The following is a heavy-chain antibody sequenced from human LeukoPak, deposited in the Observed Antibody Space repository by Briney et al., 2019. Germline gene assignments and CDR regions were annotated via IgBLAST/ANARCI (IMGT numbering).Heavy chain of an antibody. Sequence: SETLSLTCTVSGGSISSYYWSWIRQSPGKGLEWIGYIYYRGSTSYSPSLKSRVTISVDTSKNQFSLKLRTVTAADTAVYYCAIFPLNYAEYYFDYRGQGILVTVSS. CDR2: IYYRGST. J-gene: IGHJ4*02. CDR1: GGSISSYY. D-gene: IGHD2-2*01. V-gene: IGHV4-59*08. CDR3: AIFPLNYAEYYFDY.